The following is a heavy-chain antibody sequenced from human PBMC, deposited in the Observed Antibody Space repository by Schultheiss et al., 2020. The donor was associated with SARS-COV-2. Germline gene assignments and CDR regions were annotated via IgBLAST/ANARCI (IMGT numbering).Heavy chain of an antibody. V-gene: IGHV1-69*05. CDR2: IIPIFGTA. CDR3: ARGMSPFDY. CDR1: GGTFSSYA. Sequence: SVKVSCKASGGTFSSYAISWVRQAPGQGLEWMGGIIPIFGTANYAQKFQGRVSMRRDTATTTAYMELSSLRSEDTAVYYCARGMSPFDYWGQGTLVTVSS. J-gene: IGHJ4*02.